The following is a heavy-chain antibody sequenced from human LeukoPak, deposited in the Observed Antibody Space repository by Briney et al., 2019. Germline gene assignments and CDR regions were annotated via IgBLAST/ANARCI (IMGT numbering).Heavy chain of an antibody. CDR2: ISGNGGRT. CDR1: GFTFSILD. V-gene: IGHV3-23*01. J-gene: IGHJ6*03. CDR3: AKDRAHFYYYYYYMDV. D-gene: IGHD3-10*01. Sequence: GGSLRLSCAASGFTFSILDMSWVRQAPGKGLEWGSAISGNGGRTYYADSVKGRFTISRDNSKNTLYLQMNSLRAEDTAVYYCAKDRAHFYYYYYYMDVWGKGTTVTVSS.